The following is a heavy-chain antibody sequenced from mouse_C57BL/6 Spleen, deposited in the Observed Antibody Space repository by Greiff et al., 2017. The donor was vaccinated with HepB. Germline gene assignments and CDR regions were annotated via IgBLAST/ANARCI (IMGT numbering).Heavy chain of an antibody. Sequence: QVHVKQSGPGLVQPSQSLSITCTVSGFSLTSYGVHWVRQSPGKGLEWLGVIWSGGSTDYNAAFISRLSISKDNSKSQVFFKMNSLQADDTAIYYCARNDYYGSSSYFDYWGQGTTLTVSS. J-gene: IGHJ2*01. V-gene: IGHV2-2*01. CDR2: IWSGGST. CDR3: ARNDYYGSSSYFDY. CDR1: GFSLTSYG. D-gene: IGHD1-1*01.